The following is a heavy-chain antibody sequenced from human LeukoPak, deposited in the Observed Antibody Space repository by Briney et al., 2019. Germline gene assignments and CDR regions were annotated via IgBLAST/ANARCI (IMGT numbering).Heavy chain of an antibody. Sequence: SETLSLTCAVYGGSFSGYYWSWIRQPPGKGLEWIGEINHSGSTNYNPSLKSRVTISVDTSKNQFSLKLSSVTAADTAVYYCARYSNWNSPPFRYFDYWGQGTLVTVSS. CDR2: INHSGST. J-gene: IGHJ4*02. D-gene: IGHD1-7*01. CDR3: ARYSNWNSPPFRYFDY. V-gene: IGHV4-34*01. CDR1: GGSFSGYY.